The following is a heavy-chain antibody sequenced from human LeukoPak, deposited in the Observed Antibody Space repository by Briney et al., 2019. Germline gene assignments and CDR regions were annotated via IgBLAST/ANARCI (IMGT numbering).Heavy chain of an antibody. D-gene: IGHD3-22*01. CDR1: GYSISRGYY. CDR2: IFYSGST. CDR3: AKSNGYGLIDI. J-gene: IGHJ3*02. Sequence: SETLSLTCSVSGYSISRGYYWGWVRQPPGKALEWIGNIFYSGSTYYSPSLKSRVTIPLDTSRNQFSLKLNSVTAADTAVYYCAKSNGYGLIDIWGQGTMVTVSS. V-gene: IGHV4-38-2*02.